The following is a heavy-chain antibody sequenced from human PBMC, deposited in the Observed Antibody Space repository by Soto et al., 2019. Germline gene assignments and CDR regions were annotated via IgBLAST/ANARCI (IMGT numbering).Heavy chain of an antibody. Sequence: QVQLVESGGGVVQPGRSLRLSCAASGFSFSSYGMHWVRQAPGRGLEWVAYIWYDESNKYYADSVKGRFTISRDNSKNTLFLQINSLRAEDTAVYYCARAGLWGDNGFVYFDSWGQGTLVTVSS. J-gene: IGHJ4*02. CDR3: ARAGLWGDNGFVYFDS. CDR2: IWYDESNK. CDR1: GFSFSSYG. D-gene: IGHD2-21*01. V-gene: IGHV3-33*01.